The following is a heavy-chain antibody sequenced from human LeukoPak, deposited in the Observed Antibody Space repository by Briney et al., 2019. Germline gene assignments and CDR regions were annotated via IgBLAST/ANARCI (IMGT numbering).Heavy chain of an antibody. CDR2: ISSSSSYI. Sequence: PGGSLRLSCAASGFTFSSYSMNWVRQAPGKGLEWVSSISSSSSYIYYADSVKGRFTISRDNAKNSLYLQMNSLRAEDTAVYYCARVLGWEQIDFDFWGRGTLVTVSS. J-gene: IGHJ4*02. D-gene: IGHD1-26*01. CDR1: GFTFSSYS. CDR3: ARVLGWEQIDFDF. V-gene: IGHV3-21*01.